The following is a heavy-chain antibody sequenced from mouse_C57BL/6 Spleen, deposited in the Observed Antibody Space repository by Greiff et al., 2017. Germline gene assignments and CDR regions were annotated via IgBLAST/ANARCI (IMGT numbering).Heavy chain of an antibody. D-gene: IGHD2-1*01. CDR2: IDPSDSET. CDR1: GYTFTSYW. J-gene: IGHJ4*01. CDR3: ARWGGNFLYAMDY. V-gene: IGHV1-52*01. Sequence: QVQLQQSGAELVRPGSSVKLSCKASGYTFTSYWMPWVKQRPIPGLEWIGNIDPSDSETHYNQKFKDKATLTVDKSSSTAYMQLSSLTSEDSAVYYGARWGGNFLYAMDYWGQGTSVTVSS.